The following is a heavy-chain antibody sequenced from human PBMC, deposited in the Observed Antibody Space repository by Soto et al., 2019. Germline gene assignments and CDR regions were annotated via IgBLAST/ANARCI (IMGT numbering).Heavy chain of an antibody. J-gene: IGHJ4*02. CDR2: IYYSGDT. Sequence: QVQLQASGPGLVKPSQTLSLTCAVSGGSISSSGYYWSWIRQHPGKGLEWIGYIYYSGDTYYNPSIKSRVTISVDTSKNQCSRKLSTGTAADTAVYYCARTSRLLLGVSVDYWVQGSLVTVSS. D-gene: IGHD2-21*01. CDR1: GGSISSSGYY. CDR3: ARTSRLLLGVSVDY. V-gene: IGHV4-31*11.